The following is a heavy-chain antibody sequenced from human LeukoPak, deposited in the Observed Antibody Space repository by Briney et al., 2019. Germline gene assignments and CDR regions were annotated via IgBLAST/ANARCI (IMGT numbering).Heavy chain of an antibody. CDR3: AKDKGWGYSTYDYYGMDV. J-gene: IGHJ6*02. V-gene: IGHV3-23*01. Sequence: GGSLRLSCAASGFTFSNYAMSWVRQAPGKGLEWVSGIGGSGGSTYYAGSVKGRFAISRDNSKNTLYLQMNSLRAEDTAVYYCAKDKGWGYSTYDYYGMDVWGQGTTVTVSS. D-gene: IGHD1-26*01. CDR2: IGGSGGST. CDR1: GFTFSNYA.